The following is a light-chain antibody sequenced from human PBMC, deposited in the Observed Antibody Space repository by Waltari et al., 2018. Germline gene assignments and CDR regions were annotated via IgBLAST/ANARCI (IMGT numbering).Light chain of an antibody. CDR3: QHSYDWPPTWT. J-gene: IGKJ1*01. CDR1: ERISGN. Sequence: EIVMTQSPATLSVSPGERATVSCRASERISGNVAWYQQKPGQPPRLLIYGVSTSATGVPARFSGSGSGTEFTLTISSLQSEDFAVYFCQHSYDWPPTWTFGQGTKVDIK. CDR2: GVS. V-gene: IGKV3D-15*01.